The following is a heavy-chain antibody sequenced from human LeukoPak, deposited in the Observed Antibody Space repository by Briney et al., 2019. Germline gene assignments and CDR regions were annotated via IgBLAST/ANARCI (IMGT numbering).Heavy chain of an antibody. Sequence: SETLSLTCTVSGGSISSYYWSWIRQPPGKGPEWIGYIYYSGSTNYNPSLKSRVTISVDTSKNQFSLKLSSVTAADTAVYYCARGNYDFWSGYIYYFDYWGQGTLVTVSS. CDR1: GGSISSYY. D-gene: IGHD3-3*01. V-gene: IGHV4-59*01. J-gene: IGHJ4*02. CDR2: IYYSGST. CDR3: ARGNYDFWSGYIYYFDY.